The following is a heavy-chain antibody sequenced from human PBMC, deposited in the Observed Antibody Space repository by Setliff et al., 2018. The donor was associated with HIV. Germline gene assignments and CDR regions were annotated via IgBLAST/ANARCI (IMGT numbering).Heavy chain of an antibody. Sequence: SETLSLTCTVSGDSISSHSWSWIRQPPGKGLEWIGTLYHSGSPIYNSSLKSRVTISGDPSNNHLSLSLSSVTAADTAVYYCARPVSKYFYGMDVWGLGTTVTVSS. CDR1: GDSISSHS. V-gene: IGHV4-59*11. J-gene: IGHJ6*02. CDR2: LYHSGSP. CDR3: ARPVSKYFYGMDV.